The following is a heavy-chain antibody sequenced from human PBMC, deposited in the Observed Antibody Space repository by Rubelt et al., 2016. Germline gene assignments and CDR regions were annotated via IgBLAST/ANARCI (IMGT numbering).Heavy chain of an antibody. Sequence: QVQLVQSGAEVKKPGASVKVSCKASGYTFTSYYMHWVRQAPGQGLEWMGIINPSGGSTSYAQKFQGRGSMTRDTSTSTAYMELSSLRSEDTAVYYWASSGENSGYWQCDYWGQGTLVTVSS. CDR1: GYTFTSYY. CDR2: INPSGGST. CDR3: ASSGENSGYWQCDY. J-gene: IGHJ4*02. D-gene: IGHD5-12*01. V-gene: IGHV1-46*01.